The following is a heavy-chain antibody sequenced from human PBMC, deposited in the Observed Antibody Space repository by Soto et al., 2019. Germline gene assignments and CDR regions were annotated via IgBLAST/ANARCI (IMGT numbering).Heavy chain of an antibody. CDR1: GGTFSSCA. CDR2: IIPIFGTA. J-gene: IGHJ6*02. V-gene: IGHV1-69*13. CDR3: ARSRFSDCSGGSCYSGYYYGMDV. D-gene: IGHD2-15*01. Sequence: SVKVSCKASGGTFSSCAISWVRQAPGQGLEWMGGIIPIFGTANYAQKFQGRVTITADESTSTAYMELSSLRSEDTAVYYCARSRFSDCSGGSCYSGYYYGMDVWGQGTTVTVSS.